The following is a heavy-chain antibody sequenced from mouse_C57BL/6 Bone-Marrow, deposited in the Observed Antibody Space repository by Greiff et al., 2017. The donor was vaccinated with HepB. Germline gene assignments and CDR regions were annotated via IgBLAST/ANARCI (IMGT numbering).Heavy chain of an antibody. V-gene: IGHV1-62-2*01. CDR1: GYTFTEYT. CDR2: FYPGGGSI. J-gene: IGHJ3*01. D-gene: IGHD3-2*02. CDR3: ARNEGRGFGFAY. Sequence: QVHVQQSGAELVKPGASVKLSCKASGYTFTEYTIHWVKQRSGQGLEWIGWFYPGGGSIKYNEKFKDKATLTADKSSSTVYMELSRLTSEDSAVYFCARNEGRGFGFAYWGQGTLVTVSA.